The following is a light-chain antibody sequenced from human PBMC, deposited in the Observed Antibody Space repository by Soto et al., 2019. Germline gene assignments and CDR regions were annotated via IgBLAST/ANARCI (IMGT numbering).Light chain of an antibody. V-gene: IGKV1-39*01. CDR2: AAS. CDR1: QSISSS. CDR3: QQSYSTPYT. J-gene: IGKJ2*01. Sequence: DIQMTQSPSSLSASVGDRVTITCRASQSISSSFNWYQQKPGKAPKLLIYAASSLQSGVPSRFSGSGSGTDFPFTLSSLLPEDFATYYCQQSYSTPYTFGQGTKLEIK.